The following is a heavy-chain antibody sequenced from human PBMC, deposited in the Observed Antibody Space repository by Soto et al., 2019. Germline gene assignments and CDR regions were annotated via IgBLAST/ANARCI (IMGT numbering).Heavy chain of an antibody. J-gene: IGHJ4*02. D-gene: IGHD1-26*01. V-gene: IGHV4-38-2*01. CDR2: TYRSGTT. CDR1: NFSISSGYY. CDR3: ARTHSGSYYSVFNY. Sequence: NPSETLSLTCVVSNFSISSGYYWGWIRQSPGKGLEWIASTYRSGTTSYNPPLKSRVTISVDPSKNQFSLMLTAVTAADTAVYYCARTHSGSYYSVFNYWGRGSLVTVSS.